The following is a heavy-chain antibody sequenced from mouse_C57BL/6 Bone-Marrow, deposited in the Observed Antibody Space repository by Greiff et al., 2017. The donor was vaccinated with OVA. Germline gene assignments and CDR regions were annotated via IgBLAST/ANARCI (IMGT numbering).Heavy chain of an antibody. Sequence: EVKLVESGPELVKPGASVKISCKASGYSFTGYYMNWVKQSPEKSLEWIGEINPSTGGTTYNQKFKAKATLTVDKSSSTAYMQLKSLTSEDSAVYYCARDGYYGGDYWGQGTTRTVSS. CDR3: ARDGYYGGDY. J-gene: IGHJ2*01. V-gene: IGHV1-42*01. CDR2: INPSTGGT. CDR1: GYSFTGYY. D-gene: IGHD2-3*01.